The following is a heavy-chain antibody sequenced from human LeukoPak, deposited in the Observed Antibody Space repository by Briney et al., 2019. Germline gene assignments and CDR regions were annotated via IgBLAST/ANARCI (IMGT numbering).Heavy chain of an antibody. CDR1: GFTFSSYA. D-gene: IGHD5-18*01. J-gene: IGHJ4*02. CDR3: AKERRGYSYGYIDY. Sequence: GGSLRLSCAASGFTFSSYAMSWVRQAPGKGLEWVSAISGSGGSTYYADSVRGRFTISRDNANHSLYLQMNSLRAEDTAVYYCAKERRGYSYGYIDYWGQGSLVSVSS. CDR2: ISGSGGST. V-gene: IGHV3-23*01.